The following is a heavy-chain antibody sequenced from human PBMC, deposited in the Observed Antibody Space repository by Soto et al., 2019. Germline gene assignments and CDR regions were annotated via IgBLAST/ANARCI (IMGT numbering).Heavy chain of an antibody. Sequence: EGSVKVSCKASGYTFTSYDINWGRQATGQGLEWMGWMNPNSGNTGYAQKFQGRVTMTRNTSISTAYMELSSLRSEDTAVYYCARERSSGALNWFDPWGQGTLVTVSS. V-gene: IGHV1-8*01. J-gene: IGHJ5*02. D-gene: IGHD6-19*01. CDR3: ARERSSGALNWFDP. CDR1: GYTFTSYD. CDR2: MNPNSGNT.